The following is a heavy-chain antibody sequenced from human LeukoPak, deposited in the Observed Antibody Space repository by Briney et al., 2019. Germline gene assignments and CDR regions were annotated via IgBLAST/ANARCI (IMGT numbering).Heavy chain of an antibody. J-gene: IGHJ4*02. V-gene: IGHV4-39*01. CDR1: GGSISSSSYY. CDR3: ARGFTMVRGVITSLDY. Sequence: SETLFLTCTVSGGSISSSSYYWGWIRQPPGKGLEWIGSIYYSGSTYYNPSLKSRVTISVDTSKNQFSLKLSSVTAADTAVYYCARGFTMVRGVITSLDYWGQGTLVTVSS. CDR2: IYYSGST. D-gene: IGHD3-10*01.